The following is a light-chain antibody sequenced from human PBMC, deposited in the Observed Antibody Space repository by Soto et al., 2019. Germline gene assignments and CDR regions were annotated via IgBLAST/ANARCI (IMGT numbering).Light chain of an antibody. CDR2: KAS. CDR3: QQCNSYFWT. CDR1: QSISSW. Sequence: DIQMTQSPSTLSASVGDRVTISCRASQSISSWLAWYQQKPGKAPKLLIYKASSLESGVPSRFSGSGSGTEFTLTISSLQPDDFATYYCQQCNSYFWTFGQGTKVDIK. J-gene: IGKJ1*01. V-gene: IGKV1-5*03.